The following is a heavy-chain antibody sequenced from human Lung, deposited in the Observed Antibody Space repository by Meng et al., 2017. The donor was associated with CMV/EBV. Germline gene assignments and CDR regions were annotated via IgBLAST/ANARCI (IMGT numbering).Heavy chain of an antibody. Sequence: ASMKISCAASGFTVGAYGMNWVRQAAGKGLEWVSFISTSGSYIYYADSVKGRFTISRDNVKNSLSLQMNSLGAEDTAVYYCARGGSSWYYLDYWGQGTLVTVSS. V-gene: IGHV3-21*01. CDR2: ISTSGSYI. CDR3: ARGGSSWYYLDY. D-gene: IGHD6-13*01. CDR1: GFTVGAYG. J-gene: IGHJ4*02.